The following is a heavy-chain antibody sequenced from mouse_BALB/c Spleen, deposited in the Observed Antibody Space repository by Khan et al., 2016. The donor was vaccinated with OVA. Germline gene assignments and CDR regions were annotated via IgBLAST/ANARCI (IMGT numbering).Heavy chain of an antibody. CDR3: TRFITTAYAMDY. J-gene: IGHJ4*01. D-gene: IGHD1-2*01. V-gene: IGHV2-3*01. CDR2: IWGDGKT. CDR1: GFSLTNYG. Sequence: VQLQESGPGLVAPSQSLSITCTVSGFSLTNYGVNWIRQPPGKGLEWLGVIWGDGKTNYHSPLISRLSISKDNSKSQVFLKLNSLQTDDTATYYCTRFITTAYAMDYWGQGTSVTVSS.